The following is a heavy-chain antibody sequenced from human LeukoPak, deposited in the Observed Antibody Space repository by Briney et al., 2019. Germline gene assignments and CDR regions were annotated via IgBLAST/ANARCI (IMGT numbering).Heavy chain of an antibody. Sequence: ASVKVSCKASGYTFTGYYMHWVRQAPGQGLEWMGWINPNSGGTNYAQKFQGRVTMTRDTSISTAYMELSRLRSDDTAVYYCARDQRICSSTSCYSLFFYYGMDVWGQGTTVTVSS. CDR3: ARDQRICSSTSCYSLFFYYGMDV. CDR2: INPNSGGT. V-gene: IGHV1-2*02. CDR1: GYTFTGYY. J-gene: IGHJ6*02. D-gene: IGHD2-2*02.